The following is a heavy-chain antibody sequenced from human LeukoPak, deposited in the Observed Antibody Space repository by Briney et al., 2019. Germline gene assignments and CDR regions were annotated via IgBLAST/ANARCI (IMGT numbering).Heavy chain of an antibody. CDR1: GGSFSGYY. V-gene: IGHV4-34*01. J-gene: IGHJ4*02. Sequence: SETLSLTCAVYGGSFSGYYWCWIRQPPGKGLEWIGEINHSGSTNYNPSLKSRVTISVDTSKNQFSLKLSSVTAADTAVYYCARTPTIVAMISYYFDYWGQGTLVTVSS. CDR2: INHSGST. D-gene: IGHD5-12*01. CDR3: ARTPTIVAMISYYFDY.